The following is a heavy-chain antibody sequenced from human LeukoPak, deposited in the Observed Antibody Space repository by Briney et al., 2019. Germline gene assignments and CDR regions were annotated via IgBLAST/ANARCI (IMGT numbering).Heavy chain of an antibody. V-gene: IGHV3-23*01. CDR2: ISGAGTGT. Sequence: GGTLRLSCAASGFTFSSYAMSWVRQAPGKGLEWVSSISGAGTGTYYADSVKGRFTISRDNSKNMLYLQMNSLRAEDTAVYYCAKDARITMIVVVRGARPYYFDYWGQGTLVTVSS. CDR3: AKDARITMIVVVRGARPYYFDY. CDR1: GFTFSSYA. D-gene: IGHD3-22*01. J-gene: IGHJ4*02.